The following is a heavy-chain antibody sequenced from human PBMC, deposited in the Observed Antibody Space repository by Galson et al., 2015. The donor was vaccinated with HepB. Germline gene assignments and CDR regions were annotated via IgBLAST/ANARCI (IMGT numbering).Heavy chain of an antibody. Sequence: ETLSLTCTVSGGSISNSRYYWGWIRQPPGKGLEWIGHIYYNGNTYYNPSLKSRVTISVDTSKNQFSLKLSSVTAADTAVYYCARASPDSGNYGLPDAFDIWGQGTMVTVSS. V-gene: IGHV4-39*02. CDR3: ARASPDSGNYGLPDAFDI. J-gene: IGHJ3*02. D-gene: IGHD3-10*01. CDR2: IYYNGNT. CDR1: GGSISNSRYY.